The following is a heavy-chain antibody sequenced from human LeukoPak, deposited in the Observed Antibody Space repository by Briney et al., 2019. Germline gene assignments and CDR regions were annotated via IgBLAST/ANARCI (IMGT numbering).Heavy chain of an antibody. CDR3: AREPTYYDSSV. CDR1: GFTFSSYA. J-gene: IGHJ4*02. Sequence: GGSLRLSCAASGFTFSSYAMHWVRQAPGKGLEWVAVISYDGSNKYYADSVKGRFTISRDNAKNSLYLQMNSLRAEDTAVYDCAREPTYYDSSVWGQGTLVTVSS. D-gene: IGHD3-22*01. CDR2: ISYDGSNK. V-gene: IGHV3-30*04.